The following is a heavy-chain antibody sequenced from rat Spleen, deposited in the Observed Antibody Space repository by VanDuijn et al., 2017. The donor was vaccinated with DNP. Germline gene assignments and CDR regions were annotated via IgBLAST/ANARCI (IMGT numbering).Heavy chain of an antibody. CDR1: GFSLTSYN. CDR3: TRSSPRYGGPPFAY. J-gene: IGHJ3*01. V-gene: IGHV2-30*01. D-gene: IGHD1-11*01. CDR2: IWGDGST. Sequence: QVQLKESGPGLVQPSQTLSLTCTVSGFSLTSYNVHWVRQPTGKGLEWMGGIWGDGSTDYNSALKSRLSISRDTSKSQGFLKMNRLQSDETAIYFCTRSSPRYGGPPFAYWGQGTLVTVSS.